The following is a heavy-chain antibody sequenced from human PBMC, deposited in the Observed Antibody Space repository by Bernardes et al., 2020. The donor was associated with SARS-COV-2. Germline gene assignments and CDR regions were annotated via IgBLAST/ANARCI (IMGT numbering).Heavy chain of an antibody. D-gene: IGHD3-10*01. V-gene: IGHV3-64*02. CDR3: ARGRDYHASGSQRGNWFDH. CDR2: ISANGGST. CDR1: GFTFSGYA. Sequence: GGSLRLSCAASGFTFSGYAMHWVRQAPGKGLEYVSGISANGGSTFYEDSVKGRVTISRDNSKNTLYLQMGSLRTDDMAVYYCARGRDYHASGSQRGNWFDHWGQGTLVIVSS. J-gene: IGHJ5*02.